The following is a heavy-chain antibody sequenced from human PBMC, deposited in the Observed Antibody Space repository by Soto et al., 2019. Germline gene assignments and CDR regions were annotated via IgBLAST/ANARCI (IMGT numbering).Heavy chain of an antibody. J-gene: IGHJ4*02. Sequence: PGGSLRLSCAASGFTFSSYSMNWVRQAPGKGLEWVSYISSSGSTIYSADSVKGRFTISRDNAKNSLYLQMNSLRDEDTAVYYCARGALNYYDSSGYDFWGQGTLVTVSS. CDR2: ISSSGSTI. CDR1: GFTFSSYS. D-gene: IGHD3-22*01. CDR3: ARGALNYYDSSGYDF. V-gene: IGHV3-48*02.